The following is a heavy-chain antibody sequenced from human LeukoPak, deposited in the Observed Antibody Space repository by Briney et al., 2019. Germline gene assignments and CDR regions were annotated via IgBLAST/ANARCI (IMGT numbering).Heavy chain of an antibody. V-gene: IGHV4-59*01. CDR1: GGSISSDY. D-gene: IGHD6-13*01. Sequence: PSETLSLTCTVSGGSISSDYWSWIRQPPGKGLEWIGYIYYSGSTNYNPSLKSRVTISVDTSKNQFSLKLSSVTAADTAVYYCARVYAPYSSNHFDYWGQGTLVTVSS. J-gene: IGHJ4*02. CDR3: ARVYAPYSSNHFDY. CDR2: IYYSGST.